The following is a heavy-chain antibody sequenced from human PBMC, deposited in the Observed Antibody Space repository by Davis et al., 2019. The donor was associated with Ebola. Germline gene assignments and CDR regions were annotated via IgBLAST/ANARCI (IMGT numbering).Heavy chain of an antibody. CDR3: ARDTFSSSWIHYYYYGMDV. V-gene: IGHV1-69*06. D-gene: IGHD6-13*01. J-gene: IGHJ6*02. CDR2: IIPIFGTA. CDR1: GGTFSSYA. Sequence: AASVKVSCKASGGTFSSYAISWVRQAPGQGLEWMGGIIPIFGTANYAQKFQGRVTITADKSTSTAYMELSSLRSDDTAVYYCARDTFSSSWIHYYYYGMDVWGQGTTVTVSS.